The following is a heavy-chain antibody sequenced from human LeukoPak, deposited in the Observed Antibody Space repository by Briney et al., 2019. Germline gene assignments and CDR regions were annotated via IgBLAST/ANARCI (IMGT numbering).Heavy chain of an antibody. CDR3: ARGSNNHY. D-gene: IGHD1-14*01. J-gene: IGHJ4*02. V-gene: IGHV4-34*01. CDR1: GGSFSGYY. Sequence: SETLSLTCAVYGGSFSGYYWSWIRQPPGKGLEWIGEINHSGSTNYNPSLKSRVTISVDTSKNQFSLKLSSVTAADTAVYYRARGSNNHYWGQGTLVTVSS. CDR2: INHSGST.